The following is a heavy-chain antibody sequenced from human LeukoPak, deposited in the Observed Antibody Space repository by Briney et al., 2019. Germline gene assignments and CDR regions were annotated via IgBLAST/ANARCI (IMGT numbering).Heavy chain of an antibody. V-gene: IGHV1-46*01. CDR1: GYSFTSHY. CDR2: INPGGDNT. Sequence: ASVKVSCKASGYSFTSHYIHWVRQAPGQGLEWMGLINPGGDNTDYAQNFQGRVTMTRDTSTSTVYMGLSSLRSEDTAVYYCARIRDGYNDAYDIWGQGTMVTVSS. J-gene: IGHJ3*02. D-gene: IGHD5-24*01. CDR3: ARIRDGYNDAYDI.